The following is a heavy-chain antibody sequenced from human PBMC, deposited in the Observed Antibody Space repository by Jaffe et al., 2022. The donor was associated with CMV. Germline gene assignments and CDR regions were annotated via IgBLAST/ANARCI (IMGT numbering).Heavy chain of an antibody. CDR3: ARDSGSRGLTNWYFDL. V-gene: IGHV3-74*01. D-gene: IGHD3-10*01. Sequence: EVQLVESGGGLVQPGGSLRLSCAASGFTFSSYWMHWVRQAPGKGLVWVSRINSDGSNINYADSVKGRFTISRDNARNTLYLQMNSLRADDTAVYYCARDSGSRGLTNWYFDLWGRGTLVTVSS. J-gene: IGHJ2*01. CDR2: INSDGSNI. CDR1: GFTFSSYW.